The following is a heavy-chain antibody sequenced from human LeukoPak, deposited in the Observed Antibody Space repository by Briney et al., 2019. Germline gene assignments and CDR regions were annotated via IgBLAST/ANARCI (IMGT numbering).Heavy chain of an antibody. J-gene: IGHJ3*02. CDR2: VDLGGRRT. Sequence: GGSLRLSCVASGFTFSNHWMHWVRQVPGKGLVWVSRVDLGGRRTSKAESVKGRFSISRDNSKNTLYLQMNSLRAEDTAVYYCAKDLVDSATEDAFDIWGQGTMVTVSS. V-gene: IGHV3-74*01. CDR3: AKDLVDSATEDAFDI. D-gene: IGHD5-12*01. CDR1: GFTFSNHW.